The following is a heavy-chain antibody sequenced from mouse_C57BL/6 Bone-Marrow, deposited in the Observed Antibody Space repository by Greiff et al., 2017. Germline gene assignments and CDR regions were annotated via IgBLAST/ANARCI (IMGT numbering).Heavy chain of an antibody. CDR3: SSRLCYDSSYYWYFDV. CDR2: INPSNGGT. Sequence: QVQLQQPGTELVKPGASVKLSCKASGYTFTSYWMHWVKQRPGQGLEWIGNINPSNGGTNYNEKFKSKATLTVDKSSSTAYMQLSSLTSEDSAVYYFSSRLCYDSSYYWYFDVWGTGTTVTVSS. V-gene: IGHV1-53*01. J-gene: IGHJ1*03. D-gene: IGHD1-1*01. CDR1: GYTFTSYW.